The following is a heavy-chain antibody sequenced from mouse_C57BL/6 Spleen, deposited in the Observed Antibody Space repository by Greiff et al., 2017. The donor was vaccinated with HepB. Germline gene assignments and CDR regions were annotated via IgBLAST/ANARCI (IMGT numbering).Heavy chain of an antibody. CDR2: ISYDGSN. Sequence: DVQLVESGPGLVKPSQSLSLTCSVTGYSITSGYYWNWIRQFPGNKLEWMGYISYDGSNNYNPSLKNRISITRDTSKNQFFLKLNSVTTEDTATYYCARVVVFYWYFDVWGTGTTVTVSS. CDR3: ARVVVFYWYFDV. D-gene: IGHD1-1*01. V-gene: IGHV3-6*01. CDR1: GYSITSGYY. J-gene: IGHJ1*03.